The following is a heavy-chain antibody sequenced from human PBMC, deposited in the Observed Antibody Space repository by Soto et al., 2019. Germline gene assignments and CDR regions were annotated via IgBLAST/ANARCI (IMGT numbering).Heavy chain of an antibody. V-gene: IGHV2-70*04. CDR3: ARQRYWNYGSFAY. CDR2: IDWNDDK. D-gene: IGHD1-7*01. CDR1: GFSLTTTGMR. Sequence: SGPTLVNPTQTLTLTCAFSGFSLTTTGMRVSWIRQPPGMALEWLARIDWNDDKFYSTSLKTRLTISKDTSKNQLVLRMTDMDPADPATYYCARQRYWNYGSFAYWAQGTLVTASS. J-gene: IGHJ4*02.